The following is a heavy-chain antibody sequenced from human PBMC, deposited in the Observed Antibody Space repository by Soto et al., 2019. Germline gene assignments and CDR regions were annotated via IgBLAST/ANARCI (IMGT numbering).Heavy chain of an antibody. CDR1: GYTFTSYA. CDR3: ARAWGIEGGCNYFDY. V-gene: IGHV1-3*01. J-gene: IGHJ4*02. CDR2: INAGNGNT. Sequence: ASVKVSCKAPGYTFTSYAMHWVRQAPGQRLEWMGWINAGNGNTKYSQNFQGRVTITRDTSASTVYMELSRLTSEDTAVYYCARAWGIEGGCNYFDYWGQGTPVTVSS. D-gene: IGHD6-19*01.